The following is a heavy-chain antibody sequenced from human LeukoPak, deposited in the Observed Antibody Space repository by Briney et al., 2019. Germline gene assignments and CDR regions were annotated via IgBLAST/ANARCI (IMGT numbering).Heavy chain of an antibody. CDR3: ARFGISGYDY. V-gene: IGHV1-2*02. CDR1: GYTFTGSY. CDR2: INPNSGAT. Sequence: ASVKVSCKASGYTFTGSYLHWVRQAPGQGLEWMGWINPNSGATNCAQKFQDRVTMTRDTSISTAYMELSRLQSDDTAVYYCARFGISGYDYWGQGTLATVSS. J-gene: IGHJ4*02. D-gene: IGHD3-22*01.